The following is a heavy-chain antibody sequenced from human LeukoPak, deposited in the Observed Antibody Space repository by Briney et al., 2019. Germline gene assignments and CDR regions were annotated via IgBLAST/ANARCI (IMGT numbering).Heavy chain of an antibody. CDR3: ARVRVATTLNYYYYGMDV. CDR1: GYTFTSYY. J-gene: IGHJ6*02. Sequence: ASVKVSCKASGYTFTSYYMHWVRQAPGQGLEWMGIINPSGGSTSYAQKFQRRVTMTRDTSTSTVYMELSSLRSEDTAVYYCARVRVATTLNYYYYGMDVWGQGTTVTVSS. D-gene: IGHD5-12*01. V-gene: IGHV1-46*01. CDR2: INPSGGST.